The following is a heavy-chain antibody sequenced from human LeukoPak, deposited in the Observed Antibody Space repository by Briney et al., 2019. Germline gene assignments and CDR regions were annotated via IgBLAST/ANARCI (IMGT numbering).Heavy chain of an antibody. CDR3: ARTGREITMVRGVIYPYYYYYMDV. V-gene: IGHV1-46*01. D-gene: IGHD3-10*01. Sequence: ASVKVSCKASGYTFTSYYMHWVRQAPGQGLEWMGIINPSGGSTSYAQKFQGRVTMTRDMSTSTVYMELSSLRSEDTAVYYCARTGREITMVRGVIYPYYYYYMDVWGKGTTVTISS. J-gene: IGHJ6*03. CDR2: INPSGGST. CDR1: GYTFTSYY.